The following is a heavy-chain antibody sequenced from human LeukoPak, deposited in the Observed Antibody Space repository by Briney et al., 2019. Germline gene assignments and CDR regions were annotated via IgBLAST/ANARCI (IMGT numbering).Heavy chain of an antibody. CDR2: IYYSGST. CDR3: AGWGYSSGWQLYYYYMDV. D-gene: IGHD6-19*01. Sequence: SETLSLTCTVSGGSISSGDYYWSWIRQPPGKGLEWIGYIYYSGSTYYNPSLKSRVTISVDTSKNQFSLKLSSVTAADTAVYYCAGWGYSSGWQLYYYYMDVWGKGTTVTVSS. CDR1: GGSISSGDYY. V-gene: IGHV4-30-4*08. J-gene: IGHJ6*03.